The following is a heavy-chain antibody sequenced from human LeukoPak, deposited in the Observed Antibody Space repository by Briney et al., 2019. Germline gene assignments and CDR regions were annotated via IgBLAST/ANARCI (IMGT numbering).Heavy chain of an antibody. D-gene: IGHD1-26*01. V-gene: IGHV4-4*07. CDR3: ARGVVGATAFAY. CDR1: GGSISGYT. J-gene: IGHJ4*02. Sequence: SETLSLTCTVSGGSISGYTWSWIRQPAGKGLEWIGRIYASGSTNYNPSLQGRVTMSGDTSRGQFFLMVHSVTAADTAVYYCARGVVGATAFAYWGQGTVVTASS. CDR2: IYASGST.